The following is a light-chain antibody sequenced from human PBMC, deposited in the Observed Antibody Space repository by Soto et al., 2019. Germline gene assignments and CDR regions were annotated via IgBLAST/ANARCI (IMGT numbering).Light chain of an antibody. CDR3: MQPLQSWT. CDR2: LGS. V-gene: IGKV2-28*01. J-gene: IGKJ1*01. CDR1: QSLLHSNGYNY. Sequence: DIVMTQSPLSLPVTPGEPASISCRSSQSLLHSNGYNYLDWYLQKSGQSPQLLIYLGSNRASGVPDRFSGSGSGTDFTLKISRVEAEDVGVYYCMQPLQSWTFGQGTKVDI.